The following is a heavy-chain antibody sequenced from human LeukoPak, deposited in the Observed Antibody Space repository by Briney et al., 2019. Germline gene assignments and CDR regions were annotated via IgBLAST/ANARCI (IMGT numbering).Heavy chain of an antibody. Sequence: QAGGSLRLSCAASGFTFSSYAMSWVRQAPXXXLEWVSAISGSGGSTYYADSVKGRFTISRDNSKNTLYLQMNGLRAEDTAVYYCAKGSRYCSSTSCYTAHYWGQGTLVTVSS. CDR2: ISGSGGST. V-gene: IGHV3-23*01. D-gene: IGHD2-2*02. CDR1: GFTFSSYA. J-gene: IGHJ4*02. CDR3: AKGSRYCSSTSCYTAHY.